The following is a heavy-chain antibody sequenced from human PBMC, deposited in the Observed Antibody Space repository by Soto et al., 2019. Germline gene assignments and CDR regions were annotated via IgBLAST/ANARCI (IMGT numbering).Heavy chain of an antibody. J-gene: IGHJ3*02. CDR3: AREVLYCSGGSCYPGDDAFDI. Sequence: GASVKVSCKASGGTFSSYAISWARQAPGQGLEWMGGIIPIFGTANYAQKFQGRVTITADESTSTAYMELSSLRSEDTAVYYCAREVLYCSGGSCYPGDDAFDIWGQGTMVTVSS. V-gene: IGHV1-69*13. CDR2: IIPIFGTA. D-gene: IGHD2-15*01. CDR1: GGTFSSYA.